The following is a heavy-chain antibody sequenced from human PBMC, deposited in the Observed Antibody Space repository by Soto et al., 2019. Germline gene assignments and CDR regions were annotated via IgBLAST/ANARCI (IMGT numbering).Heavy chain of an antibody. CDR1: GGTFSRYA. J-gene: IGHJ2*01. D-gene: IGHD6-19*01. V-gene: IGHV1-69*12. CDR3: AQTLGLEVAGHGRFDL. CDR2: ITPMFGTA. Sequence: QVQLVQSGAEVKKYGSSVKVSCKASGGTFSRYAISWVRQAPGQGLEWMGGITPMFGTANYAQRFQGRVTITADESTSTAYMQLSSLSSADTAVYYCAQTLGLEVAGHGRFDLCGRGTLVTVSS.